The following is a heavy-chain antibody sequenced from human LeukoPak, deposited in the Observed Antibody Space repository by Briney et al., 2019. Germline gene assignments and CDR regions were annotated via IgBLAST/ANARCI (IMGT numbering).Heavy chain of an antibody. CDR3: ARDGGYSNYVPDYYYYGMDV. J-gene: IGHJ6*02. Sequence: SQTLSLTCTVSGGSISSGGYYWSWIRQHPGKGLEWIGYIYYSGSTYYNPSLKSRVTISVDTSMNQFSLKLSSVTAADTAVYYCARDGGYSNYVPDYYYYGMDVWGQGTTVTVSS. CDR2: IYYSGST. V-gene: IGHV4-31*03. CDR1: GGSISSGGYY. D-gene: IGHD4-11*01.